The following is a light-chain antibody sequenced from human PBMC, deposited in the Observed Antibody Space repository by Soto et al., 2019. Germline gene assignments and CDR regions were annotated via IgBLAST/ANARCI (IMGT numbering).Light chain of an antibody. V-gene: IGLV2-14*01. CDR3: SSYASTSSYV. Sequence: QSALTQPASVSGSPGQSITIYCTGTSSDVGGYNHVSWYQQHPGKAPKLMIYEVRNRPSGVSDRFSASKSGNTASLTISGLQAEDEADYYCSSYASTSSYVFGTGTKLTVL. CDR2: EVR. J-gene: IGLJ1*01. CDR1: SSDVGGYNH.